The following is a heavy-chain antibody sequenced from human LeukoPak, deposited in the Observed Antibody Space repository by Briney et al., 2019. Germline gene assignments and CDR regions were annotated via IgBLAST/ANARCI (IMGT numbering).Heavy chain of an antibody. CDR2: ISAYNGNT. D-gene: IGHD6-19*01. CDR3: ARAGYSSAPWASDNYYYYGMDV. Sequence: ASVKVSCKASGYTFTSYGISWVRQAPGQGLEWMGWISAYNGNTNHAQKLQGRVTMTTDTSTSTAYMELRSLRSDDTAVYYCARAGYSSAPWASDNYYYYGMDVWGQGTTVTVSS. J-gene: IGHJ6*02. CDR1: GYTFTSYG. V-gene: IGHV1-18*01.